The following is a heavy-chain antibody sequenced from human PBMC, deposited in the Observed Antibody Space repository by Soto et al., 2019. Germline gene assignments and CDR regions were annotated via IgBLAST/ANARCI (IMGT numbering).Heavy chain of an antibody. Sequence: SGPTLVNPTQTLTLTCTFSGFSLNTGEMYVSWIRQPPGKALEWLALIDWDDDKYYTTSLKTRLTISKDTSKNQVVLTMTNMDPVDTATYYCARVHSENYLSFDSWGQGTLVTVSS. V-gene: IGHV2-70*01. CDR1: GFSLNTGEMY. CDR3: ARVHSENYLSFDS. J-gene: IGHJ4*02. CDR2: IDWDDDK. D-gene: IGHD1-26*01.